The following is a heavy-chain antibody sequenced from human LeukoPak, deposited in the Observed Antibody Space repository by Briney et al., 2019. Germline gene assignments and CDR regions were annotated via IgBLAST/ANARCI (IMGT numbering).Heavy chain of an antibody. CDR2: ISYDGSNK. CDR1: GFTFSSYG. Sequence: GGSLRLSCAASGFTFSSYGMHWVRQAPGKGLGWVAVISYDGSNKYYADSVKGRFTISRDNSKNTLYLQMNSLRAEDTAVYYCARTYSSGPGTGISYWGQGTLVTVSS. V-gene: IGHV3-30*03. J-gene: IGHJ4*02. D-gene: IGHD6-19*01. CDR3: ARTYSSGPGTGISY.